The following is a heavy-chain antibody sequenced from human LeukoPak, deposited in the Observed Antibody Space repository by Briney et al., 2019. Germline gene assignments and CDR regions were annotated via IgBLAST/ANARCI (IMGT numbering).Heavy chain of an antibody. D-gene: IGHD4-23*01. CDR1: GFTFSSYS. CDR3: ARDQGYGSKPYYFDY. CDR2: INSNSNKI. Sequence: GGSLRLSCAASGFTFSSYSMNWVRQAPGKGLEWISYINSNSNKIYYADSVKGRFTISRDNARKSLFLQMNSLRAEDTAVYFCARDQGYGSKPYYFDYWDQGALVTVSS. J-gene: IGHJ4*02. V-gene: IGHV3-48*04.